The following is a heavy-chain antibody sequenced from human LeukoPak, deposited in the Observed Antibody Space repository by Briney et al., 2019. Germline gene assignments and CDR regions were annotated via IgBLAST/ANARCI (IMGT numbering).Heavy chain of an antibody. J-gene: IGHJ6*03. CDR1: GFTFRTST. D-gene: IGHD3-9*01. CDR2: MSYEGNDK. CDR3: AREGHYDILTGYSPVEYYYYYMDV. V-gene: IGHV3-30*04. Sequence: PGGSLRLSSAASGFTFRTSTIHWVRQAPGKGLEWVAVMSYEGNDKHYAASAKGRFTISRDNSKNTVYLQMNSLRAEDTAVYYCAREGHYDILTGYSPVEYYYYYMDVWGKGTTVTVSS.